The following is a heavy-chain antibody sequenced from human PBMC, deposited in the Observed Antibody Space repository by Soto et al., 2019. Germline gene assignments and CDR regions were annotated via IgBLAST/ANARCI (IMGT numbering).Heavy chain of an antibody. CDR3: ASSLWNCSSTSCQEDY. Sequence: SLTCTVTGDSISSRSYYWGWIRQPPGKGLEWIGSIYYSGSTYNNPSLRSRVSMSIDTSKDQFSLKLSSVTAADTAVYYCASSLWNCSSTSCQEDYWGQGTLVTVSS. CDR1: GDSISSRSYY. CDR2: IYYSGST. V-gene: IGHV4-39*07. D-gene: IGHD2-2*01. J-gene: IGHJ4*02.